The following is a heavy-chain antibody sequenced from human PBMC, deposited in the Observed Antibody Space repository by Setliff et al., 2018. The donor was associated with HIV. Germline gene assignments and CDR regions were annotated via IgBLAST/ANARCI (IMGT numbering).Heavy chain of an antibody. CDR1: GGSLSGHY. Sequence: PSETLSLTCAVYGGSLSGHYWTWIRQPPGEGLEWIGEINHSGKTNYNPPLKSRVTISVDTSKNQFSLKVTSVTAADTAVYYCVTSSSWSSRLNFWGQGMLVTV. CDR3: VTSSSWSSRLNF. D-gene: IGHD6-13*01. V-gene: IGHV4-34*01. J-gene: IGHJ4*02. CDR2: INHSGKT.